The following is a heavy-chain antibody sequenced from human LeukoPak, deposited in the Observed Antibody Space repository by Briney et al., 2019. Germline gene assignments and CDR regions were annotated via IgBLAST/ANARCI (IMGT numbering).Heavy chain of an antibody. Sequence: GGSLRLSCAASGFTFSSYAMHWVRQAPGKGLEYVSAISSNGGSTYYANSVKGRFTISRDNSKNTLYLQMGSLRAEDMAVYYCARVLNSGSYGYWGQGTLVTVSS. V-gene: IGHV3-64*01. CDR1: GFTFSSYA. CDR3: ARVLNSGSYGY. J-gene: IGHJ4*02. D-gene: IGHD1-26*01. CDR2: ISSNGGST.